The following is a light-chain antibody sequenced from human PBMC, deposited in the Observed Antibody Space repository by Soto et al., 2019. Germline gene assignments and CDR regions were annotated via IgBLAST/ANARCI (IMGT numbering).Light chain of an antibody. CDR2: SNN. CDR1: SSNIGRNT. V-gene: IGLV1-44*01. CDR3: AAWDDSLNVV. J-gene: IGLJ2*01. Sequence: QSVLTQPPSASGTPGQRVTISCSGSSSNIGRNTVNWYQQLPGTAPKLLIYSNNQRPSGVPDRFSGSKSGTSASLAISGLQSEDEADYYCAAWDDSLNVVFGGGTQLTVL.